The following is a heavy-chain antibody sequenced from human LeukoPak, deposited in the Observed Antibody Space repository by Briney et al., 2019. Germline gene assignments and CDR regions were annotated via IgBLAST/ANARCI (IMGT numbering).Heavy chain of an antibody. CDR3: ASARGYSDFDSYFDY. CDR2: INPNSGGT. CDR1: GYTVTGYY. J-gene: IGHJ4*02. V-gene: IGHV1-2*02. D-gene: IGHD5-12*01. Sequence: ASVKDSCKASGYTVTGYYMHWVRQAPGQGPEWMGWINPNSGGTNYAQKFQGRVTMTLATSIGTAYMELSRLKSDDTAVYYCASARGYSDFDSYFDYWGQGTLVTVSS.